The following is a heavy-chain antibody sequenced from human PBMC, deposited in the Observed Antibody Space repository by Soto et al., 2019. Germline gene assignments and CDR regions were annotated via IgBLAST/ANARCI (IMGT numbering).Heavy chain of an antibody. Sequence: PSETLSLTCAVYGGSFSGYYWSWIRQPPGKGLEWIGEINHSGSTNYNPSLKSRVTISVDTSKNQFSLKLSSVTAADTAVYYCARGGGYYDSSGYYWFDPWGQGTLVTVS. V-gene: IGHV4-34*01. CDR1: GGSFSGYY. J-gene: IGHJ5*02. D-gene: IGHD3-22*01. CDR3: ARGGGYYDSSGYYWFDP. CDR2: INHSGST.